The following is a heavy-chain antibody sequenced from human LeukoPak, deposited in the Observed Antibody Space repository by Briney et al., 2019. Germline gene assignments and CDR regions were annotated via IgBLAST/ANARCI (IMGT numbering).Heavy chain of an antibody. Sequence: SETLSLTCTVSGGSISSYYWSWIRQPPGKGLEWIGCIYYSGSTNYNPSLKSRVTISVDTSKNQFSLKLSSVTAADTAVYYCARHSSSYYRTFDYWGQGTLVTVSS. CDR1: GGSISSYY. J-gene: IGHJ4*02. CDR2: IYYSGST. D-gene: IGHD6-13*01. CDR3: ARHSSSYYRTFDY. V-gene: IGHV4-59*01.